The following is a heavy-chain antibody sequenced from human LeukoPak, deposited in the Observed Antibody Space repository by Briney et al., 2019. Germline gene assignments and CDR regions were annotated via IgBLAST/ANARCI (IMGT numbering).Heavy chain of an antibody. CDR2: INTDGSST. CDR3: ARGGLLGFDP. CDR1: GFTFSSYW. Sequence: GGSLRLSCAASGFTFSSYWMHWVRQAPGKGLVWVSRINTDGSSTYYADSVKGRFTISRDNARNTPYLQMNSLRVDDTAVYYCARGGLLGFDPWGQGTLVTVSS. J-gene: IGHJ5*02. V-gene: IGHV3-74*01.